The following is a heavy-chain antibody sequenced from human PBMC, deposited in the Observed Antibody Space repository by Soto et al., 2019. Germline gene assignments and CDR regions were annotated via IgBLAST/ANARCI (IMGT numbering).Heavy chain of an antibody. J-gene: IGHJ6*02. V-gene: IGHV1-3*01. CDR1: GYTFINYA. CDR2: INVANGNT. CDR3: SIAVSCSEGSCHWFGYMDV. Sequence: QVQVVQSGAEVKKPGASVKVSCKASGYTFINYAMHWVRQAPGQGLDWMGWINVANGNTKYSQKFQGRVTITRDTSASTAYMELSSLSSGATAINSCSIAVSCSEGSCHWFGYMDVCGQGTTVTVSS. D-gene: IGHD2-15*01.